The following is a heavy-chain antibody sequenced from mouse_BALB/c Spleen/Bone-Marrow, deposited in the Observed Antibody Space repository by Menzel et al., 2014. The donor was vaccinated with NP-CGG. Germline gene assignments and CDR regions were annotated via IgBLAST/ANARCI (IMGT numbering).Heavy chain of an antibody. CDR3: ARGRTAY. V-gene: IGHV1-18*01. J-gene: IGHJ3*01. CDR1: GYTFTDYT. Sequence: VQLKESGPELVKPGASVKISCKTSGYTFTDYTMHWVKQSHGKSLEWIGNINPNNVGTTYNQKFKGKATLTIDKSSSTAYMELRGLTSEDSAVYYCARGRTAYWGQGTLVTVSA. CDR2: INPNNVGT.